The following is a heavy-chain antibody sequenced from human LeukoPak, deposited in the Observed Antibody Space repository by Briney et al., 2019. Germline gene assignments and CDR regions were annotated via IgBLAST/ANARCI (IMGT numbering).Heavy chain of an antibody. D-gene: IGHD3-22*01. CDR2: IIPIFGIA. CDR3: ASPNYYDSRAFDS. CDR1: GGTFSSYA. Sequence: SVKVSCKASGGTFSSYAISWVRQAPGQALEWMGRIIPIFGIANYAQKFQGRVTITADKSTSTAYMELSSLRSEDTAVYYCASPNYYDSRAFDSWVQGTMVSVSS. V-gene: IGHV1-69*04. J-gene: IGHJ3*02.